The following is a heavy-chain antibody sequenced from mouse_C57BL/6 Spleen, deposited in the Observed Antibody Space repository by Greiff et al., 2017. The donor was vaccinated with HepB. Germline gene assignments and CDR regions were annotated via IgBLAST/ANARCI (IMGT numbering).Heavy chain of an antibody. D-gene: IGHD3-2*02. Sequence: EVMLVESGGGLVQPGGSMKLSCAASGFTFSDAWMDWVRQSPEKGLEWVAEIRNKANNHATYYAESVKGRFTISRDDSKSSVYLQMNSLRAEDTGIYYCTKGQLRLPAWFAYWGQGTLVTVSA. CDR2: IRNKANNHAT. CDR1: GFTFSDAW. J-gene: IGHJ3*01. V-gene: IGHV6-6*01. CDR3: TKGQLRLPAWFAY.